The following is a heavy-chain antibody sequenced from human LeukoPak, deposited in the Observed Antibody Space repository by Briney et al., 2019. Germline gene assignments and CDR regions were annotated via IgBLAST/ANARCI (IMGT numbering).Heavy chain of an antibody. V-gene: IGHV4-59*01. CDR3: ARPSKMTTVTPFDC. J-gene: IGHJ4*02. D-gene: IGHD4-17*01. CDR2: IYYSGST. Sequence: SETLSLTCTVSGGSISSYYWSWIRQPPGKGLEWIGYIYYSGSTNYNPSLKSRVTISVDTSKNQFSLKLSSVTAADTAVYYCARPSKMTTVTPFDCWGQGTLVTVSS. CDR1: GGSISSYY.